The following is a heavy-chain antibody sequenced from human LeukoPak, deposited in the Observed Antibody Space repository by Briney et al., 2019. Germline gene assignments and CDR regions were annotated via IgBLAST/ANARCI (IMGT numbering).Heavy chain of an antibody. CDR2: IYYSGNT. V-gene: IGHV4-39*01. CDR3: ARHPGYYGSGSYGYYYYMDV. D-gene: IGHD3-10*01. CDR1: GGSITSSSYY. Sequence: SETLSLTCTVSGGSITSSSYYWGWIRQPPGKGLEWIGSIYYSGNTYYNPSLKSRVTISVDTSKNQFSLNLSSVTAADTAVYYCARHPGYYGSGSYGYYYYMDVWGKGTTVTISS. J-gene: IGHJ6*03.